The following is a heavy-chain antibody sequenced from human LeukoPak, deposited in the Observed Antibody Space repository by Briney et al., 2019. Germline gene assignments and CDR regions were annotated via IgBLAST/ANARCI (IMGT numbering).Heavy chain of an antibody. Sequence: ASVKVSCKASGYTFTSYGISWVRQAPGQGLEWMGWISAYNGNTNYAQKLQGRVTMTTDTSTSTAYMELRSLRSDDTAVYYCARRRARGYSGNDYDSYFDYWGQGTLVTVSS. D-gene: IGHD5-12*01. CDR2: ISAYNGNT. J-gene: IGHJ4*02. CDR1: GYTFTSYG. V-gene: IGHV1-18*01. CDR3: ARRRARGYSGNDYDSYFDY.